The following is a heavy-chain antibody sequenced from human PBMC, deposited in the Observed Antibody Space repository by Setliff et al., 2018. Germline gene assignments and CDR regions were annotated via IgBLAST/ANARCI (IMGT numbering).Heavy chain of an antibody. V-gene: IGHV4-59*11. CDR1: GGSISSHY. CDR2: IYSSGTT. J-gene: IGHJ4*02. D-gene: IGHD6-19*01. CDR3: TGGSQWLPSN. Sequence: PSETLSLTCTVSGGSISSHYWSWIRQPPGKGLEWIGSIYSSGTTNYNPSLNSRVTISVDTSKNQFSLRLSSATAADTAVYYCTGGSQWLPSNWGQGTPVTVSS.